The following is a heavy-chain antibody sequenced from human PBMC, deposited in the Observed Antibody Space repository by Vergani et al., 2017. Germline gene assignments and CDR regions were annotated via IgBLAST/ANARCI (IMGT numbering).Heavy chain of an antibody. V-gene: IGHV3-21*01. J-gene: IGHJ5*02. CDR2: ISSSSSYI. CDR1: GFTFSSYS. D-gene: IGHD3-10*01. CDR3: ARARELKVPWFDP. Sequence: VQLVESGGGLVTPGGSLRLSCAASGFTFSSYSMNWVRQAPGKGLEWVSSISSSSSYIYYADSVKGRFTISRDNAKNSLYLQMNSLRAEDTAVYYCARARELKVPWFDPWGQGTLVTVSS.